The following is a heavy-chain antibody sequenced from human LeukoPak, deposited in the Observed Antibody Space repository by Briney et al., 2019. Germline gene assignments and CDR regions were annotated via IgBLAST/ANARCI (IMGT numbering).Heavy chain of an antibody. J-gene: IGHJ4*02. D-gene: IGHD3-22*01. CDR1: GYTFTGYY. CDR2: INPNSGGT. V-gene: IGHV1-2*02. CDR3: AREYYYDSSGYRNYFDY. Sequence: ASVKVSCKASGYTFTGYYMHWVRQAPGQGLEWMGWINPNSGGTNYAQKFQGRVTMTRDTSISTAYMELSRLRSDDTAVYYCAREYYYDSSGYRNYFDYWGQGTLVTVSS.